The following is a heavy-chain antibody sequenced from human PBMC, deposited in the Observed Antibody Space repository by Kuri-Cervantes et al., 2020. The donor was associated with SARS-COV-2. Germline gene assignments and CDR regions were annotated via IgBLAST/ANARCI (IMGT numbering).Heavy chain of an antibody. Sequence: GEALKISCSASGFPVSSNYIRGVRQAPGKGLGWVSRINSDGSSTSYAGSVKGRFTISRDNAKNTLYLQMNSLRSEDTAVYYCAREYYYDSSGYYPVGGYYYGKDVWGQGTTVTVSS. J-gene: IGHJ6*02. CDR2: INSDGSST. CDR3: AREYYYDSSGYYPVGGYYYGKDV. V-gene: IGHV3-74*01. D-gene: IGHD3-22*01. CDR1: GFPVSSNY.